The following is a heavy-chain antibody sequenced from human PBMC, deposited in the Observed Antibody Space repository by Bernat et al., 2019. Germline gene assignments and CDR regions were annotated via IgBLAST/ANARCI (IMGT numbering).Heavy chain of an antibody. D-gene: IGHD6-25*01. V-gene: IGHV3-30*04. CDR1: GFTFSDYS. CDR2: VSSDGRNK. J-gene: IGHJ6*02. CDR3: VRDGAALYYYHGMDV. Sequence: VQLVESGGGVVQPGRSLRLSCVASGFTFSDYSLHWVRQAPGKGLEWVAVVSSDGRNKCYADSVQARFIISRDDSENTLYLQMDSLKSEDTAVYYCVRDGAALYYYHGMDVWGRGTTVTVSS.